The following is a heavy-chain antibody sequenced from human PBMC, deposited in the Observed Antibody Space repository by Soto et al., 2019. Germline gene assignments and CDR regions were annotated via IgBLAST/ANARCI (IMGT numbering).Heavy chain of an antibody. CDR3: ARKSMGAPVDY. CDR1: GYTFTSYG. Sequence: QVQLVQSGAEVKKPGASVKVSCKASGYTFTSYGVTWVRQAPGQGLEWMAWISANNGNTHYAQMVQGRVTVTTDTSTSTAYMELRRLTSDDTAVYYCARKSMGAPVDYWGQGTLVLVSS. J-gene: IGHJ4*02. D-gene: IGHD6-6*01. CDR2: ISANNGNT. V-gene: IGHV1-18*01.